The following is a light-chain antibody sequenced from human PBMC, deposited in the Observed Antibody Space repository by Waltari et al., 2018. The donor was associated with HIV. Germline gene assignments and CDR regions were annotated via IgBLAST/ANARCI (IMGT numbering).Light chain of an antibody. CDR3: QQYNSYWT. J-gene: IGKJ1*01. V-gene: IGKV1-NL1*01. CDR2: GGY. CDR1: QDIGNS. Sequence: DIQMTQFPSSLSASVGDRVSITCRATQDIGNSVSWYQQRPGKVPKLLVYGGYIRHRGVASRFTGSGSGTEYTLTISSLQPEDFATYYCQQYNSYWTFGQGTKVEIK.